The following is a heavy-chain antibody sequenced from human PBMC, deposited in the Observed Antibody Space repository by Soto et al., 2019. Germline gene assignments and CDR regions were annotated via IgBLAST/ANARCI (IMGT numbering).Heavy chain of an antibody. CDR3: ARVVLSGWAYGMDV. CDR1: GFTFSDHY. J-gene: IGHJ6*02. V-gene: IGHV3-11*01. CDR2: MSGSGSPI. Sequence: QVHLEESGGGLVKPGGSLRLSCAASGFTFSDHYMSWIRQAPGKGLEWVSHMSGSGSPIHYADSVKGRFTISRDNARNSLFLQMNSLRAEDTAVYYCARVVLSGWAYGMDVWGQGTTVTVSS. D-gene: IGHD6-19*01.